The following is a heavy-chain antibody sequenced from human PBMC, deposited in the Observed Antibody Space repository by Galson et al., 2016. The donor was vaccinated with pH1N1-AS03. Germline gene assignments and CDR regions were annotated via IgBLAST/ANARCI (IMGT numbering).Heavy chain of an antibody. CDR2: INGEGSST. CDR1: GFTFTTYW. Sequence: SLRLSCAASGFTFTTYWMHWVRQAPGRGLVWVSSINGEGSSTRGTDSVKGRFFISRDNAKNTVYLQMNSLRVEDTAVYYCARQDSSGYSHALDMWGQGTMVTVSS. J-gene: IGHJ3*02. CDR3: ARQDSSGYSHALDM. V-gene: IGHV3-74*01. D-gene: IGHD3-22*01.